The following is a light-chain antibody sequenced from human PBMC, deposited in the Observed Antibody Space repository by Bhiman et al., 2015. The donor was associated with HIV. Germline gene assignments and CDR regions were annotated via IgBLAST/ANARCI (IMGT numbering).Light chain of an antibody. Sequence: QSVLTQPPSVSAAPGQKVTISCSGSSSNIGNNYVSWYQLLPGTAPKIVVYENTNRPSGIPARFSGSKSGTSATLGITGLQAGDEADYYCGTWDSSLNAGVFGGGTKLTVL. CDR3: GTWDSSLNAGV. J-gene: IGLJ2*01. CDR1: SSNIGNNY. CDR2: ENT. V-gene: IGLV1-51*02.